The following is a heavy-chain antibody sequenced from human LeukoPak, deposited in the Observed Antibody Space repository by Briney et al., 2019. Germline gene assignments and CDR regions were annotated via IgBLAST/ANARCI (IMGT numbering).Heavy chain of an antibody. Sequence: SETLSLTCTVSGGSISSSSYYWGWIRQSPGKGLEWIGSIYYSGSTYYNPSLKSRVTISVDTSKNQFSLKLSSVTAADTAVYYCARHWYSNYYMDVWGKGTTVTVSS. CDR2: IYYSGST. D-gene: IGHD4-11*01. CDR1: GGSISSSSYY. CDR3: ARHWYSNYYMDV. V-gene: IGHV4-39*01. J-gene: IGHJ6*03.